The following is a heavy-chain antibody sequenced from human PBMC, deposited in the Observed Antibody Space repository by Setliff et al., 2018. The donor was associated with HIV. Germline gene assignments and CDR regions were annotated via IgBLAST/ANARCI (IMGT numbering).Heavy chain of an antibody. CDR2: IYHSEST. J-gene: IGHJ4*02. CDR1: GYSISSGYY. CDR3: ATDCAVVGGTGSLDS. D-gene: IGHD1-26*01. V-gene: IGHV4-38-2*02. Sequence: TSETLSLTCAVSGYSISSGYYWGWIRQPPGKGLEWIGSIYHSESTYYNPSLKSRVTISVDTSKNQFSLKLSSVTAADTAVYYCATDCAVVGGTGSLDSWGQGTLVTVSS.